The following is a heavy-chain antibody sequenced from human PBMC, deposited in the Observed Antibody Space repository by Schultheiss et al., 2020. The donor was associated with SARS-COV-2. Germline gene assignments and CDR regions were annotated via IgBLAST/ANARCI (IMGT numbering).Heavy chain of an antibody. CDR1: GYTFTSYA. CDR2: INPNSGGT. D-gene: IGHD6-6*01. V-gene: IGHV1-8*02. Sequence: ASVKVSCKTSGYTFTSYAISWVRQAPGQGLEWMGWINPNSGGTNYAQKFQGRVTMTRNTSISTAYMELSSLRSEDTAVYYCARGRILGYSSSSLDYWGQGTLVTVSS. CDR3: ARGRILGYSSSSLDY. J-gene: IGHJ4*02.